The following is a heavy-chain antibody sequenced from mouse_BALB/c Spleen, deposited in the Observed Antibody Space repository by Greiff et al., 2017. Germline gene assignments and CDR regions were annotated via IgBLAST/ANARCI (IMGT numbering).Heavy chain of an antibody. CDR1: GYSITSGYY. CDR3: AKIHIYDGYYSAMDY. D-gene: IGHD2-3*01. Sequence: EVKLMESGPGLVKPSQSLSLTCSVTGYSITSGYYWNWIRQFPGNKLEWMGYISYDGSNNYNPSLKNRISITRDTSKNQFFLKLNSVTTEDTATYYCAKIHIYDGYYSAMDYWGQGTSVTVSS. CDR2: ISYDGSN. V-gene: IGHV3-6*02. J-gene: IGHJ4*01.